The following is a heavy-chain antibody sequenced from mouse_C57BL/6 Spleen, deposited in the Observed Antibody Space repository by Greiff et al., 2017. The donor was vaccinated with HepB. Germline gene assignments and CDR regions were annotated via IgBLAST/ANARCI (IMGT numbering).Heavy chain of an antibody. Sequence: QVQLQQPGTELVKPGASVKLSCKASGYTFTSYWMHWVKQRPGQGLEWIGNINPSNGGTNYNEKFKSKATLTVDKSSSTAYMQLSSLTSEDSAVYYCARLTAQATLYYAMDYWGQGTSVTVSS. V-gene: IGHV1-53*01. CDR1: GYTFTSYW. J-gene: IGHJ4*01. CDR2: INPSNGGT. CDR3: ARLTAQATLYYAMDY. D-gene: IGHD3-2*02.